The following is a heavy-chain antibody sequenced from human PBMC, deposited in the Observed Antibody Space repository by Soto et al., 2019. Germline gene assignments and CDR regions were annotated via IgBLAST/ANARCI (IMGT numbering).Heavy chain of an antibody. CDR1: GFTFSSYA. CDR2: ITSNGGST. V-gene: IGHV3-64D*06. J-gene: IGHJ3*01. D-gene: IGHD2-2*02. Sequence: GGSLRLSCSASGFTFSSYAMHWVRQAPGKGLEYVSAITSNGGSTYYPDSMNGRFTIFRDNSENTLYLQMSSLRAEDTAFYFCVKALSARYNSAKAFDVWGQGTMVTVSS. CDR3: VKALSARYNSAKAFDV.